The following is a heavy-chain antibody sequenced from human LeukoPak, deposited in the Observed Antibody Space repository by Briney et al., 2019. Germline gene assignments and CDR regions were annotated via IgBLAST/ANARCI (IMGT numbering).Heavy chain of an antibody. J-gene: IGHJ5*02. V-gene: IGHV1-18*01. CDR1: GYTFTSYG. D-gene: IGHD5-24*01. CDR2: ISAYNGNT. Sequence: ASVKVSCKASGYTFTSYGISWVRQAPGQGLEWMGWISAYNGNTNYAQKLQGRVTLTRDMSTSTDYLEMSSLRSEDTAVYYCARDNSVRDEAWWVNPWGQGTLVTVSS. CDR3: ARDNSVRDEAWWVNP.